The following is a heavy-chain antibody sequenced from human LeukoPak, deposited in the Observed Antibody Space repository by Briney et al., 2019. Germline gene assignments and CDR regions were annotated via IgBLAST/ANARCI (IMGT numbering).Heavy chain of an antibody. Sequence: GGSLRLSCAASGFTFSSYWMHWVRHAPGKGLVWVSRINSDGSSTNYADSVKGRFTISRNNAKNTLYLQINSLRAEDTAVYYCARDGPSSFGVHDYWGQGTLVTVSS. CDR3: ARDGPSSFGVHDY. D-gene: IGHD3-3*01. V-gene: IGHV3-74*01. J-gene: IGHJ4*02. CDR2: INSDGSST. CDR1: GFTFSSYW.